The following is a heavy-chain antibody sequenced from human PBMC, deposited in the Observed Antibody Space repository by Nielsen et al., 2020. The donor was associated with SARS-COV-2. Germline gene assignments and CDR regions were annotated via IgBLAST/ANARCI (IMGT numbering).Heavy chain of an antibody. CDR3: ASQQGPLGY. Sequence: GGSLRLSCAASGFTFSSYAMHWVRQAPGKGLEWVAVISYDGSNKYYADSVKGRFTISRDNSKNTLYLQMNSLRAEDTAVYYCASQQGPLGYWGQGTLVTVSS. D-gene: IGHD6-13*01. J-gene: IGHJ4*02. V-gene: IGHV3-30-3*01. CDR2: ISYDGSNK. CDR1: GFTFSSYA.